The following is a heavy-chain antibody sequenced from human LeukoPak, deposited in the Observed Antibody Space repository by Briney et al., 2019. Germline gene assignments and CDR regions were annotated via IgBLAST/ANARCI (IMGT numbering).Heavy chain of an antibody. CDR3: ACDFRYLGHDF. Sequence: GGSLRLSCTASAFTLGDFYMSWIRQAPGKGLECIAYISNVGLTTYYAESVKGRFTISRDNAKNSLYLQMNSLRPEDTAVYYCACDFRYLGHDFWGQGSLVTVSS. CDR2: ISNVGLTT. J-gene: IGHJ4*02. CDR1: AFTLGDFY. D-gene: IGHD2-21*02. V-gene: IGHV3-11*01.